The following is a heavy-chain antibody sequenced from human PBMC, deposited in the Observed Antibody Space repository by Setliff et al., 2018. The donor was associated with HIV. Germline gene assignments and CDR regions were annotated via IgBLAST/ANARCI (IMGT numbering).Heavy chain of an antibody. Sequence: SVKVSCKASGGTSSSYGISWVRQAPGQGLEWMGGITPIFDTVNYAQQFQGRVTITADECTNTAYMELSSLRSEDTAVYYCARDRRSAITFGGLNAVSISGMDVWGQGTTVTVSS. CDR1: GGTSSSYG. CDR2: ITPIFDTV. D-gene: IGHD3-16*01. CDR3: ARDRRSAITFGGLNAVSISGMDV. V-gene: IGHV1-69*13. J-gene: IGHJ6*02.